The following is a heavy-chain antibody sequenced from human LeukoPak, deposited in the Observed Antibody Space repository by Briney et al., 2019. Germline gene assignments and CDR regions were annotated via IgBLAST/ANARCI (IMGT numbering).Heavy chain of an antibody. CDR2: IGQDGSQK. D-gene: IGHD4-17*01. CDR1: GFTFSRFW. Sequence: GGSLRLSCAASGFTFSRFWMSWVRQAPGKGLEWVANIGQDGSQKEYVDTMKGPFTISRDNAKNSLHLEMNSLRGEDTAVHYCARRATVREDYFDYWGQGTLVTVSS. J-gene: IGHJ4*02. V-gene: IGHV3-7*05. CDR3: ARRATVREDYFDY.